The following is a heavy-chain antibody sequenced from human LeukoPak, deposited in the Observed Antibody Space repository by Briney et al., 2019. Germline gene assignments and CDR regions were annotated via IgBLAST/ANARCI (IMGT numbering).Heavy chain of an antibody. J-gene: IGHJ4*02. Sequence: GSSVKVSCKASGGTFSSYAISWVRQAPGQGLEWMGGIIPIFGTANYAQKFQGRVTITADESTSTAYMELSSLRSEDTAVYYCAGDRDSGSYSFDYWGQGTLVTVSS. V-gene: IGHV1-69*01. CDR2: IIPIFGTA. D-gene: IGHD1-26*01. CDR1: GGTFSSYA. CDR3: AGDRDSGSYSFDY.